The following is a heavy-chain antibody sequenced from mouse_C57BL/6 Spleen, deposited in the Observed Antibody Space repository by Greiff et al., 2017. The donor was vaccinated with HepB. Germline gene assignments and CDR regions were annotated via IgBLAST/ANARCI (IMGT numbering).Heavy chain of an antibody. J-gene: IGHJ4*01. Sequence: VQLQQPGAELVRPGSSVKLSCKASGYTFTSYWMDWVKQRPGQGLEWIGNIYPSDSETHYNQKFKDKATLTVDKSSSTAYMQLSSLTSEDSAVYYCARSGFITTVDAMDYWGQGTSVTVSS. V-gene: IGHV1-61*01. CDR2: IYPSDSET. CDR3: ARSGFITTVDAMDY. CDR1: GYTFTSYW. D-gene: IGHD1-1*01.